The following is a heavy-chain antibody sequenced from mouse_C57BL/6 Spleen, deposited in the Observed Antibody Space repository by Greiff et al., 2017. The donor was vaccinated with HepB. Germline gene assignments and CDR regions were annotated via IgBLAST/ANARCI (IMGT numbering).Heavy chain of an antibody. CDR1: GFTFSSYA. CDR2: ISSGGDYI. Sequence: EVKLMESGEGLVKPGGSLKLSCAASGFTFSSYAMSWVRQTPEKRLEWVAYISSGGDYIYYADTVKGRFTISRDNARNTLYLQMSSLKSEDTAMYYCTRGRGYYGSSHYYAMDYWGQGTSVTVSS. J-gene: IGHJ4*01. CDR3: TRGRGYYGSSHYYAMDY. D-gene: IGHD1-1*01. V-gene: IGHV5-9-1*02.